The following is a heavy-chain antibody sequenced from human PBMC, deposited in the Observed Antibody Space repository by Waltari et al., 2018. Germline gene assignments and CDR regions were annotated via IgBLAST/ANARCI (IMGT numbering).Heavy chain of an antibody. CDR1: GGSISGFY. J-gene: IGHJ5*02. V-gene: IGHV4-59*01. D-gene: IGHD2-21*02. CDR2: IYYTGST. Sequence: QVQLQESGPSLRKPSETLSVSCTVSGGSISGFYWSWVRQPPGKGLDWIGYIYYTGSTNFNPSLKSRVTMSVDTSKNQFSLKLSSVTAADTAFYYCARGGGGDWEWFDPWGQGTLVTVSS. CDR3: ARGGGGDWEWFDP.